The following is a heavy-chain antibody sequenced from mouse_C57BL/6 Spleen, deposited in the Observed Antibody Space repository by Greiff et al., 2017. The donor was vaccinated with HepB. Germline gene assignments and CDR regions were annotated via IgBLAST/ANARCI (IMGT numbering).Heavy chain of an antibody. CDR3: ARRGRGDYGLFAY. J-gene: IGHJ3*01. Sequence: VQLQESGAELVKPGASVKMSCKASGYTFTTYPIEWMKQNHGKSLEWIGNFHPYNDDTKYNEKFKGKATLTVEKSSSTVYLELSRLTSDDSAVYYCARRGRGDYGLFAYWGQGTLVTVSA. D-gene: IGHD2-4*01. V-gene: IGHV1-47*01. CDR2: FHPYNDDT. CDR1: GYTFTTYP.